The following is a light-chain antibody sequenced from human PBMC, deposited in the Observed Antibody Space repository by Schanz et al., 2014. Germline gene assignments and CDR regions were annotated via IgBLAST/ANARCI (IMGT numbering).Light chain of an antibody. CDR1: SSDVGSYNF. CDR2: DVS. J-gene: IGLJ3*02. Sequence: QSALTQPASVSGSPGQSITISCTGTSSDVGSYNFVSWYQQHPGKAPKLMIYDVSNRPSGVPDRFSGSKSGTSASLAISGLQSEDEADYYCAAWDDSLTARVFGGGTKLTVL. CDR3: AAWDDSLTARV. V-gene: IGLV2-14*02.